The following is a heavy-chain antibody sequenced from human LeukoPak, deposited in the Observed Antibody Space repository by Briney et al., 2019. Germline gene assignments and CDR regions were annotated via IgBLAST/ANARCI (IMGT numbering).Heavy chain of an antibody. CDR1: QFRFPFSHYG. V-gene: IGHV3-33*06. J-gene: IGHJ4*02. D-gene: IGHD4-11*01. Sequence: PGKSLTLSCVASQFRFPFSHYGMHWVRQAPGRGLEXVAVIWSDGTNQYYADSVRGRFTISRDNSQNTVYLQMNSLRVEDTAVYFCAKDAQRGFDYSNSLEYWGQGTLVTVSS. CDR2: IWSDGTNQ. CDR3: AKDAQRGFDYSNSLEY.